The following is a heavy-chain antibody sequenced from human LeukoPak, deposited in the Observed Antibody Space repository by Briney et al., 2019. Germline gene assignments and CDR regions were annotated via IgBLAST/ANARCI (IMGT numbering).Heavy chain of an antibody. V-gene: IGHV4-4*02. D-gene: IGHD3-22*01. CDR3: ARGVDDSSGNYYVIWFDP. CDR1: GGSTSSSHW. CDR2: IYHSGRT. Sequence: SETLSLTCAVSGGSTSSSHWWSWVRQPPGKGLEWIGEIYHSGRTDYNPSLKSRVTISVDKSKNQFSLRLSSVTAADTAVYYCARGVDDSSGNYYVIWFDPWGQGTLVTVS. J-gene: IGHJ5*02.